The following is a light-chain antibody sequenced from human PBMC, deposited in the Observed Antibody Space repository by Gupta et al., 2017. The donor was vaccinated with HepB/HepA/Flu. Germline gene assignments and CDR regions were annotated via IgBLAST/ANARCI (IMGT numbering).Light chain of an antibody. CDR1: QSISSW. V-gene: IGKV1-5*03. CDR2: KAS. J-gene: IGKJ4*01. CDR3: QHYSNYPLT. Sequence: DIQMTQSPSTLSASVGDRVTITCRASQSISSWLAWYQQKPGKAPKLLIYKASTLESGVPSRFSGSGSGTEFTLTISNLQPDDFATYYCQHYSNYPLTFGGGTKVEIK.